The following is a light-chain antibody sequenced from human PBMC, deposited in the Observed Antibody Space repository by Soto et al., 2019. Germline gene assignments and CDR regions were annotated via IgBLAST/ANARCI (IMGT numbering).Light chain of an antibody. CDR3: CSYTGSYSYV. V-gene: IGLV2-11*01. J-gene: IGLJ1*01. Sequence: QSALTQPHSVSGSPGQSVTISCTGTSSDVGGYSYVSWYQQHPGKAPKLIIYDVTERPSGVPDRFSGSKSGNTASLTISGLQAEDEADYYCCSYTGSYSYVFGIGTKLTVL. CDR2: DVT. CDR1: SSDVGGYSY.